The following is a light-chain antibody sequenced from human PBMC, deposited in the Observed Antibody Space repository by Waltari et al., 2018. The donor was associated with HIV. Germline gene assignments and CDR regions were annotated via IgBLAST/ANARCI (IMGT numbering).Light chain of an antibody. CDR3: AAWDDSLSGRV. V-gene: IGLV1-47*01. Sequence: QSVLTQPPSASGTPGQRVTISCSGSSSNIGSNYVYWYQQLPGTAPKLLIYRNNQRPSGVPDRFSGSKSGTSASLAISGLRSEYEADYDCAAWDDSLSGRVFGGGTKLTVL. CDR2: RNN. J-gene: IGLJ3*02. CDR1: SSNIGSNY.